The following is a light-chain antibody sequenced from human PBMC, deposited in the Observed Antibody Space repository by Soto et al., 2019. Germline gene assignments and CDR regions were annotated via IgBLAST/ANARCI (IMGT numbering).Light chain of an antibody. CDR1: QSVSSSY. J-gene: IGKJ3*01. V-gene: IGKV3-20*01. CDR2: GAS. CDR3: QQYGRSAIFT. Sequence: EIVLTQSPGTLSLSPGERATLSCRVSQSVSSSYLAWYLQKPGQGPRLLIYGASSRATGIPDRFSGSGSGTDFTLTISRLEPEDFAVYYCQQYGRSAIFTFGPGTTVDIK.